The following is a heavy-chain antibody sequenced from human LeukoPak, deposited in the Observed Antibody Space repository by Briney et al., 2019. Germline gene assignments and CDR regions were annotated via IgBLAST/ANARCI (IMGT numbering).Heavy chain of an antibody. CDR2: IYYSGST. Sequence: PSETLSLTCTVSGGSISSSSYYWGWIRQPPGKGLEWIGSIYYSGSTYYNPSLKSRVTISVDTSKNQFSLKLSSVTAADTAVYYCARDLVDRHTGDTGAFDIWGQGTMVTVSS. CDR3: ARDLVDRHTGDTGAFDI. CDR1: GGSISSSSYY. V-gene: IGHV4-39*07. D-gene: IGHD2-15*01. J-gene: IGHJ3*02.